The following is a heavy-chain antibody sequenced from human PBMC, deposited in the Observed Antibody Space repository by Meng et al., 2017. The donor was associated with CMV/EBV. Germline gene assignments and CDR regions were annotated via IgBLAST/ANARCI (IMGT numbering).Heavy chain of an antibody. CDR2: IYPGDSDT. CDR3: ATTLDYYDSSGYPLYYYYGMDV. V-gene: IGHV5-51*01. D-gene: IGHD3-22*01. J-gene: IGHJ6*02. CDR1: GYSFTSYC. Sequence: KLSCKGSGYSFTSYCIGWVRQVPGKGLEWMGIIYPGDSDTRYSPSFQGQVTISADKSISTAYLQWSSLKASDTAMYYCATTLDYYDSSGYPLYYYYGMDVWGQGTTVTVSS.